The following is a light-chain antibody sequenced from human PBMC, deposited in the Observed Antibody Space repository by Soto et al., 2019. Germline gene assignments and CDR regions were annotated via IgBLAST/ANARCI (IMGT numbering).Light chain of an antibody. CDR1: PSVTNF. J-gene: IGKJ5*01. CDR3: QQYNNRPPIT. V-gene: IGKV3D-15*01. Sequence: VLTQSSATLSLSPGERATLSCSARPSVTNFLAWYQQKPGQAPRLLIYGAFNRATGIPARFSGSGSGTDFTLTISSLQSEDFAVYYCQQYNNRPPITFGQGTRLEIK. CDR2: GAF.